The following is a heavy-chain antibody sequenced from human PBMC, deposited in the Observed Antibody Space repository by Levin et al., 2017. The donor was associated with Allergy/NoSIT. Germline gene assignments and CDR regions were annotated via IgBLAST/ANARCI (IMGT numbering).Heavy chain of an antibody. J-gene: IGHJ4*02. CDR3: ARGGLSSGWSDFDY. CDR2: ISYDGSNK. CDR1: GFTFSSYA. V-gene: IGHV3-30*04. D-gene: IGHD6-19*01. Sequence: GGSLRLSCAASGFTFSSYAMHWVRQAPGKGLEWVAVISYDGSNKYYADSVKGRFTISRDNSKNTLYLQMNSLRAEDTAVYYCARGGLSSGWSDFDYWGQGTLVTVSS.